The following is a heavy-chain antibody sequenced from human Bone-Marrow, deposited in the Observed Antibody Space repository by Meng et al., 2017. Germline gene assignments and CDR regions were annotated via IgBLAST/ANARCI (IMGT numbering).Heavy chain of an antibody. V-gene: IGHV5-51*01. Sequence: GESLKISCKGSGYSFTSYWIGWVRQMPGKGLEWMGIIYPGDSDTRYSPSFQGQVTISADKSISTAYLQWSSLKASDTAMYYCARHGKGGTAMVTPYNYYYGMDVWGQGNTVTVSS. CDR2: IYPGDSDT. J-gene: IGHJ6*02. CDR1: GYSFTSYW. D-gene: IGHD5-18*01. CDR3: ARHGKGGTAMVTPYNYYYGMDV.